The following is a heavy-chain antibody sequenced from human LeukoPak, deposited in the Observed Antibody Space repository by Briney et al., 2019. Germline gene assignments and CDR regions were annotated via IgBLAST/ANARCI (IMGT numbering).Heavy chain of an antibody. CDR3: ARGYGNFDY. V-gene: IGHV3-74*01. J-gene: IGHJ4*02. CDR2: INSDGCIT. Sequence: GGSLRLSCAASGFTFSSYWMSWVRQAPGKGLVWVSHINSDGCITSYADSVKGRFTISRDNSKNTLYLQMNSLRAEDTAVYYCARGYGNFDYWGQGTLVTVSS. CDR1: GFTFSSYW. D-gene: IGHD1-14*01.